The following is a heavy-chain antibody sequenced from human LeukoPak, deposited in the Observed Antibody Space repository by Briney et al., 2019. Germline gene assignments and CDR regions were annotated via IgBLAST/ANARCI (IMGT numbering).Heavy chain of an antibody. D-gene: IGHD3-16*01. J-gene: IGHJ3*02. CDR3: AREGAYLNAFDI. Sequence: ASVKVSCKASGYTFTGYYMHWVRQAPGQGLEWMGRINPNSGGTNYAQKFHGRVTMTRDTSISTAYMELSRLRSDDTAVYYCAREGAYLNAFDIWGQGTMVTVSS. V-gene: IGHV1-2*06. CDR1: GYTFTGYY. CDR2: INPNSGGT.